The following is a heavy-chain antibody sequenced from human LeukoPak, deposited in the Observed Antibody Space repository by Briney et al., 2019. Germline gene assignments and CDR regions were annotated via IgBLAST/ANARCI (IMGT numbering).Heavy chain of an antibody. CDR2: MSSTSSYI. V-gene: IGHV3-21*01. CDR1: GFTFSSYT. D-gene: IGHD3-10*01. J-gene: IGHJ4*02. Sequence: GGSLRLSCAASGFTFSSYTLNWVRQAPGKGLEWVSSMSSTSSYISYADSVKGRFTISRDNAKNSLYLQMNSLRVEDTAVYYCVRESRFHFDYWGQGTLVTVSS. CDR3: VRESRFHFDY.